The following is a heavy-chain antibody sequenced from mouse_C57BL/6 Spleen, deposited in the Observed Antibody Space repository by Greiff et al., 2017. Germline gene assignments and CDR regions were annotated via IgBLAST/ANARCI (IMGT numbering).Heavy chain of an antibody. D-gene: IGHD2-2*01. CDR2: INPSNGGT. V-gene: IGHV1-53*01. CDR3: ARWMVTTGYYFDY. J-gene: IGHJ2*01. CDR1: GYTFTSYW. Sequence: QVQLQQSGTELVKPGASVKLSCKASGYTFTSYWMHWVKQRPGQGLEWIGNINPSNGGTNYNEKFKSKATLTVDKSSSTAYMQLSSLTSEDSAVYYCARWMVTTGYYFDYWGQGTTLTVSS.